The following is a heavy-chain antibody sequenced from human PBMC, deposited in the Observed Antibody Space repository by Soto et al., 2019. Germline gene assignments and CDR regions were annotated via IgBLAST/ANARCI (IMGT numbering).Heavy chain of an antibody. V-gene: IGHV3-23*01. CDR3: AKRVLPTSRYFDL. J-gene: IGHJ2*01. CDR2: ISENGVSR. CDR1: GFTFRRYG. Sequence: EVQLLESGGGLVQSGGSLRLSCAASGFTFRRYGMSWFRQAPGKGLEWVSTISENGVSRYYTDSVKGRFTISRDNSKDTVYLQLNSLRAEDTALYYCAKRVLPTSRYFDLWGRGTLFTVST. D-gene: IGHD2-2*01.